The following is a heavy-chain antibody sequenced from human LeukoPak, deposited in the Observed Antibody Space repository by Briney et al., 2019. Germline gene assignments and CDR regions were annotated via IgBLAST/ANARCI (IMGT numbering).Heavy chain of an antibody. CDR1: GFTFSSYG. J-gene: IGHJ4*02. CDR3: ARGRPGGYGAIYYFDY. Sequence: GSLRLSCAASGFTFSSYGMSWIRQPPGKGLEWIGEINHSGSTNYYPSLKSRVTISVDTSKNQFSLKLSSVTAADTAVYYCARGRPGGYGAIYYFDYWGQGTLVTVSS. D-gene: IGHD5-12*01. V-gene: IGHV4-34*01. CDR2: INHSGST.